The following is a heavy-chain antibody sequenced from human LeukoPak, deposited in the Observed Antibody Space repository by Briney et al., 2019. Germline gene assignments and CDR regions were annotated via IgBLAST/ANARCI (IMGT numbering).Heavy chain of an antibody. V-gene: IGHV1-69*04. Sequence: SVKVSCKASGGTFSSYAISWVRQAPGQGLEWMGRIIPILGIANYAQKFQGRVTITADKSTSTAYMELSSLRSEDTAVCYCARGPHCSSTSCYTIRLDYWGQGTLVTVSS. D-gene: IGHD2-2*02. CDR2: IIPILGIA. J-gene: IGHJ4*02. CDR3: ARGPHCSSTSCYTIRLDY. CDR1: GGTFSSYA.